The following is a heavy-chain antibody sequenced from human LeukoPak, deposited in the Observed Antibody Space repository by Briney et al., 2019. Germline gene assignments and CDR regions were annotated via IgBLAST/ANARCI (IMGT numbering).Heavy chain of an antibody. Sequence: GGSLRLSCAASGFTFSDYYMSWIRQAPGKGLEWVSYISSSGSTIYYADSVKGRFTISRQNAKNSLFLQMNSLRAEDTAVYYCARHRSGGSQDDAFDIWGQGTMVTVSS. CDR2: ISSSGSTI. CDR1: GFTFSDYY. D-gene: IGHD2-15*01. J-gene: IGHJ3*02. V-gene: IGHV3-11*01. CDR3: ARHRSGGSQDDAFDI.